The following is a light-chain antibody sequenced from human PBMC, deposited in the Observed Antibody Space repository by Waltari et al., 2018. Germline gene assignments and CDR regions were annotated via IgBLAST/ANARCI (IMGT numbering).Light chain of an antibody. J-gene: IGLJ1*01. CDR3: SSYTTSRTYV. V-gene: IGLV2-14*01. Sequence: QSALTQPASVSGSPGQSTTISCTGTNSDVRLYNFCSWYQQLPGEAPKLMIFEVTNRPSGVSNRFSGSKSGNTASLIISGLQGEDEADYYCSSYTTSRTYVFGTGTKVTVL. CDR2: EVT. CDR1: NSDVRLYNF.